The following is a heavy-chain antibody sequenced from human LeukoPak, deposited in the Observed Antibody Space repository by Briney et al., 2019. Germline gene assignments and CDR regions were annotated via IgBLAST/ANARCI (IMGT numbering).Heavy chain of an antibody. CDR3: ARGRVATGPYYYHGMDV. J-gene: IGHJ6*02. CDR1: GGSFSGYY. Sequence: SETLSLTCAVYGGSFSGYYWSWIRQPPGKGLEWIGEINHSGSTNYNPSLKSRVTISVDTSKNQFSLKLSSVTAADTAVYYCARGRVATGPYYYHGMDVWGQGTTVTVSS. CDR2: INHSGST. D-gene: IGHD5-12*01. V-gene: IGHV4-34*01.